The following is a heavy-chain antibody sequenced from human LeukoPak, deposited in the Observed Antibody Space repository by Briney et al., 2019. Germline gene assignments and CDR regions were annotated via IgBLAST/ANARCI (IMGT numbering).Heavy chain of an antibody. CDR3: AKAPLGVDSSGIFDY. CDR2: ISGSGGST. V-gene: IGHV3-23*01. J-gene: IGHJ4*02. Sequence: GGPLRLSCAASGFTFSSYAMSWVRQAAGKVLGWVSAISGSGGSTYYADSVKGRFTISRDNSKNTLYLQMNSMRAEDTAVYYCAKAPLGVDSSGIFDYWGQGTLVTVSS. D-gene: IGHD3-10*01. CDR1: GFTFSSYA.